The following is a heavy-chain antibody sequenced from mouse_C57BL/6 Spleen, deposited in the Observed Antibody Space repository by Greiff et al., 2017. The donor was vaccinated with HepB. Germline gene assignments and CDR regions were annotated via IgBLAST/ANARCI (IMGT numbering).Heavy chain of an antibody. CDR1: GYAFSSYW. CDR2: IYPGDGDT. D-gene: IGHD5-1-1*01. CDR3: ARGYTPSSYYFDY. J-gene: IGHJ2*01. Sequence: QVQLQQSGAELVKPGASVKISCKASGYAFSSYWMNWVKQRPGKGLEWIGQIYPGDGDTNYNGKFKGKATLTADKSSSTAYMQLSSLTSEDSAVYFCARGYTPSSYYFDYWGQGTTLTVSS. V-gene: IGHV1-80*01.